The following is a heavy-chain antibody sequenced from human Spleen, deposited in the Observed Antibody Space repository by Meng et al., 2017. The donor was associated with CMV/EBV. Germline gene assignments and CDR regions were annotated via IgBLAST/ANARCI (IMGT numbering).Heavy chain of an antibody. J-gene: IGHJ5*02. Sequence: FITYENNWVRQATGEELEWMGRMNPSSSNTNYSKKFQGRVSITRDTTISTFYMELSSLRSEDTAVYYCARGKRDFWSGFIPDWFDPWGQGTLVTVSS. CDR3: ARGKRDFWSGFIPDWFDP. D-gene: IGHD3-3*01. CDR2: MNPSSSNT. CDR1: FITYE. V-gene: IGHV1-8*02.